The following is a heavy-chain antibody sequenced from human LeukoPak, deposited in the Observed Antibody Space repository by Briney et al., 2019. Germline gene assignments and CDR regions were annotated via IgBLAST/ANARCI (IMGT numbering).Heavy chain of an antibody. J-gene: IGHJ4*02. Sequence: GGSLRLSCAASGFTFSSYELYWVRKAPGKGLERVSYISSSGSTIYYADSAMGRFTISRDNAKNSLYLQMNSLRAEDTAVYYCARGGDYGDYQRTYYFDYWGQGTLVTVSS. CDR2: ISSSGSTI. CDR1: GFTFSSYE. CDR3: ARGGDYGDYQRTYYFDY. V-gene: IGHV3-48*03. D-gene: IGHD4-17*01.